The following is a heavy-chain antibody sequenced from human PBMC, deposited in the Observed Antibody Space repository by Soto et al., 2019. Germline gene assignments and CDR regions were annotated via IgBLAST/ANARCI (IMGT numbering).Heavy chain of an antibody. CDR2: INQDGGVT. Sequence: QLGGPLRLSCVASGFTFISSFMGWIRQAPGKGLEWVANINQDGGVTYYVDSVEGRFTISRDNTKDSLYLQMNSLRGEDTAMYYCARYFRGSGRYFFDYWGQGTLVTVSS. D-gene: IGHD6-19*01. V-gene: IGHV3-7*03. CDR1: GFTFISSF. CDR3: ARYFRGSGRYFFDY. J-gene: IGHJ4*02.